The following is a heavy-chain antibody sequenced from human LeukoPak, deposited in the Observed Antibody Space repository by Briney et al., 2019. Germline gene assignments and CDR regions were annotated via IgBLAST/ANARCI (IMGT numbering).Heavy chain of an antibody. V-gene: IGHV3-43*02. CDR2: ISGDGEKT. Sequence: RGGSLRLSCAASGFSFEDYSMHWVRQAPGKGLEWVSLISGDGEKTYYADSLKGRITISRDNSKNSLFLQLHSLRVEDTAVYYCVKAQKRGWISSYSFDFWGQGTAVTLSS. CDR3: VKAQKRGWISSYSFDF. CDR1: GFSFEDYS. J-gene: IGHJ4*02. D-gene: IGHD6-19*01.